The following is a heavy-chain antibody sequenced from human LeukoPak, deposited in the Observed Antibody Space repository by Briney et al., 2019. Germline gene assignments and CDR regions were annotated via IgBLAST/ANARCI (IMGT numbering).Heavy chain of an antibody. CDR2: IKQEGSEK. CDR3: ARLRGYYDTSGPIFDY. D-gene: IGHD3-22*01. J-gene: IGHJ4*02. V-gene: IGHV3-7*01. Sequence: PGGSLRLSCAASGFTFSSYWMSWVRQARGGGLEWVANIKQEGSEKSFVDAVKGRFSISRVNAKNSLYLQMNSLRAEDTAVYYCARLRGYYDTSGPIFDYWGQGTLVTVSS. CDR1: GFTFSSYW.